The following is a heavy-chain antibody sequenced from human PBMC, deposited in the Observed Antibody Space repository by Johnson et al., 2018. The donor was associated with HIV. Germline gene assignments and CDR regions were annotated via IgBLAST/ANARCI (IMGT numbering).Heavy chain of an antibody. J-gene: IGHJ3*02. CDR3: ARGDFWSGYPDAFDI. CDR1: GFIFSSYG. V-gene: IGHV3-30*02. CDR2: IRYDGSNK. D-gene: IGHD3-3*01. Sequence: QVQLVESGGGVVQPGGSLRLSCAASGFIFSSYGMHWVRQAPGKGLEWVAFIRYDGSNKYYADSVKGRFTISRDNSKNTLYLQMNSLRAEDTAVYYCARGDFWSGYPDAFDIWGQGTMVTVSS.